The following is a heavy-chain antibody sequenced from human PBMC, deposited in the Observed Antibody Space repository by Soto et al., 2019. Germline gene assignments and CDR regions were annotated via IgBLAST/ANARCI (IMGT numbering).Heavy chain of an antibody. CDR1: GGTLSGYY. Sequence: SETLSLTCAVYGGTLSGYYWRLFRQPPGKGLEWIGATQSSGSTNYKPSLPSGVIRSVDTSMNQFSLKLSSVTAADTDVYYCARAGFYGPFDAFDIWGQGTMVTVS. CDR3: ARAGFYGPFDAFDI. J-gene: IGHJ3*02. V-gene: IGHV4-34*01. D-gene: IGHD3-3*01. CDR2: TQSSGST.